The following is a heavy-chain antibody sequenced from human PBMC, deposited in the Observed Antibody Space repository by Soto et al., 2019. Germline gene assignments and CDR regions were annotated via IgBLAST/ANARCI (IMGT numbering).Heavy chain of an antibody. J-gene: IGHJ6*02. V-gene: IGHV4-59*01. CDR2: IYSSGNT. CDR1: GGSIRGYY. D-gene: IGHD3-22*01. CDR3: ARDYYDSSESMDV. Sequence: QVQLQQSGPGLVKPSETLSLTCTVSGGSIRGYYWAWIRQPPGKGLEWIGYIYSSGNTDYNPSLKSRVTISTDMSTNQVSLKLKSVTAADTAMYYCARDYYDSSESMDVWGQGTTVTVSS.